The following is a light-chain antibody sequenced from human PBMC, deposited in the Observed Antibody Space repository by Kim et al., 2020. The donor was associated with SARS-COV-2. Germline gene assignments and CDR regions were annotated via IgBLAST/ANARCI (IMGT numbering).Light chain of an antibody. CDR3: QTWDRGNDVV. J-gene: IGLJ2*01. Sequence: SPGQTASITCSGDKLGNKYACWYQQKPGQSPVLVIYQDTKRPSGIPERFSGSNSGNTATLTISVTQAMDEADYYCQTWDRGNDVVFGGGTQLTVL. CDR2: QDT. V-gene: IGLV3-1*01. CDR1: KLGNKY.